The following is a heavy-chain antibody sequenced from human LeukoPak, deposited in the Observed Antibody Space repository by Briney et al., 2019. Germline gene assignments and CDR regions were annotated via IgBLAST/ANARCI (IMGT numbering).Heavy chain of an antibody. J-gene: IGHJ6*03. Sequence: SETLSLTCTVSGYSISSGYYWGWIRQPPGKGLEWIGSIYHSGITYYNPSVKSRVTISVDTTKNQLSLKLSSVTAADTAVYYCARCHYAILSGYYLYYYYYMDVWGKGTTVTISS. V-gene: IGHV4-38-2*02. D-gene: IGHD3-9*01. CDR1: GYSISSGYY. CDR3: ARCHYAILSGYYLYYYYYMDV. CDR2: IYHSGIT.